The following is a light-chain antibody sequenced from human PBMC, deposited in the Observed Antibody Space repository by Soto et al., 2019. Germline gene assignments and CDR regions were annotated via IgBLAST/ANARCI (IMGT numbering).Light chain of an antibody. CDR2: DAS. CDR3: QQSYSTPPT. CDR1: QSISYY. Sequence: DIQMTQSPSSLSASVGDRVTITCRATQSISYYLNWFQQKPGKAPKVLIYDASSLQSGARSRFSGGGSGTDFTLTTSSLQPEDFATDYCQQSYSTPPTFGQGTKVEIK. V-gene: IGKV1-39*01. J-gene: IGKJ1*01.